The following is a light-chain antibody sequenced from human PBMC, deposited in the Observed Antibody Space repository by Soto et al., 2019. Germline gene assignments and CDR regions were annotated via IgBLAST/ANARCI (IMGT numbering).Light chain of an antibody. CDR2: EVS. Sequence: QSALTQPASVSGSPGQSITISCTGTSSDVGGYNYVSWYQQHPGKAPKLMIYEVSNRPSGVSNRFSGSKSGKPASLTNSGVQAEDEADYYCSSYTSSSTPYVFGTGTKLTVL. CDR3: SSYTSSSTPYV. J-gene: IGLJ1*01. V-gene: IGLV2-14*01. CDR1: SSDVGGYNY.